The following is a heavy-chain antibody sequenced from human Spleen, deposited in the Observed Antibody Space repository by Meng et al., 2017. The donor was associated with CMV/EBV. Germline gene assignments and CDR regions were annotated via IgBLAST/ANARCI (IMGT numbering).Heavy chain of an antibody. J-gene: IGHJ4*02. V-gene: IGHV1-46*01. CDR2: INPSGDST. CDR3: ARGAAVGMHYFDY. D-gene: IGHD6-13*01. CDR1: GYTFTSYY. Sequence: ASVKVSCKASGYTFTSYYIHWVRQAPGQGLEWMGIINPSGDSTSYAQKFQGRVTMTRDTSTTTVYMELSSLRSEDTAVYYCARGAAVGMHYFDYWGQGTLVTVSS.